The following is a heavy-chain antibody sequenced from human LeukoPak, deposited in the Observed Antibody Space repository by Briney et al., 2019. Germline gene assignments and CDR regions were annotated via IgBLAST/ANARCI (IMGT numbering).Heavy chain of an antibody. CDR2: IKQDGSEK. J-gene: IGHJ4*02. CDR1: GFTFSRYW. CDR3: ARSYSGSYRAPLAY. Sequence: PGGSLRLSCAASGFTFSRYWMSWVRQAPGKGLEWVANIKQDGSEKYYVDSVKGRFTISRDNAKNSLYLQMNSLRAEDTAVYYCARSYSGSYRAPLAYWGQGTLVTVSS. V-gene: IGHV3-7*01. D-gene: IGHD1-26*01.